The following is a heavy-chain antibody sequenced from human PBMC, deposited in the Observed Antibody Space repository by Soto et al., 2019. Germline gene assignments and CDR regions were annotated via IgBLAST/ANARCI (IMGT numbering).Heavy chain of an antibody. V-gene: IGHV4-61*01. J-gene: IGHJ6*02. D-gene: IGHD2-15*01. CDR3: ARDCSGGSCYSGDGMDV. CDR2: IYYSGST. CDR1: GGSVSSGSYY. Sequence: PWETLSLTCTVSGGSVSSGSYYWSWIRQPPGKGLEWIGYIYYSGSTNYNPSLKSRVTISVDTSKNQFSLKLSSVTAADTAVYYCARDCSGGSCYSGDGMDVCGQGTSVTVSS.